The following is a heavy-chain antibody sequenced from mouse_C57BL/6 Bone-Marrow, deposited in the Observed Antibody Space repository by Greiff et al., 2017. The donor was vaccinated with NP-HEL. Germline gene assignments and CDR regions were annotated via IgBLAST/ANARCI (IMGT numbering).Heavy chain of an antibody. V-gene: IGHV3-6*01. D-gene: IGHD2-4*01. J-gene: IGHJ2*01. CDR2: ISYDGSN. CDR3: ARVGDYDYLDY. CDR1: GYSITSGYY. Sequence: DVQLQESGPGLVKPSQSLSLTCSVTGYSITSGYYWNWIRQFPGNKLEWMGYISYDGSNNYNPSLKNRISITRDTSKNQFFLKLNSVTTEDTATYYCARVGDYDYLDYWGQGTTLTVSS.